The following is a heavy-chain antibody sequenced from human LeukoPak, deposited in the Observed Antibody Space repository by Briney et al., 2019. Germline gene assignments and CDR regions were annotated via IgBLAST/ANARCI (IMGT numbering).Heavy chain of an antibody. CDR2: INHGGST. V-gene: IGHV4-34*01. Sequence: PSETLSLTCAVYGGSFSGYYWSWIRQPPGKGLEWIGEINHGGSTNYNPSLKSRVAISVDTSKNQFSLKLSSVTAADTAVYYCARVDVGSSSWEALDYWGQGTLVTVSS. J-gene: IGHJ4*02. D-gene: IGHD6-13*01. CDR1: GGSFSGYY. CDR3: ARVDVGSSSWEALDY.